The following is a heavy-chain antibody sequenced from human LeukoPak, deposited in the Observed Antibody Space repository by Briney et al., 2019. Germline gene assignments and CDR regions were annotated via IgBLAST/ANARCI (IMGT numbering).Heavy chain of an antibody. D-gene: IGHD6-19*01. CDR1: GYFISSGYY. CDR2: IHHSGST. J-gene: IGHJ4*02. V-gene: IGHV4-38-2*02. CDR3: ARTSSSGLVGGYYFDY. Sequence: PSETLSLTCTVSGYFISSGYYWGWIRQPPGKGLQWIGSIHHSGSTYYNPSLKSQVTISVDTSKNQFSLKLSSVTAADTAVYYRARTSSSGLVGGYYFDYWGQGTLVTVSS.